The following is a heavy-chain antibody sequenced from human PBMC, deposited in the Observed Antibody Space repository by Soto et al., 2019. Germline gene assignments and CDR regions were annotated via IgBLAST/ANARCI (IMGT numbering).Heavy chain of an antibody. J-gene: IGHJ4*02. D-gene: IGHD3-22*01. CDR2: TYYRSKWYN. Sequence: SQTLSLTCVISGDSVSSNSAAWNWIRQSPSRGLEWLGRTYYRSKWYNDYAVSVKSRITINPDTSKNQFSLQLNSVTPEDTAVYYCARNYYDSSGYNHRYYFDYWGQGTLVTVSS. CDR1: GDSVSSNSAA. V-gene: IGHV6-1*01. CDR3: ARNYYDSSGYNHRYYFDY.